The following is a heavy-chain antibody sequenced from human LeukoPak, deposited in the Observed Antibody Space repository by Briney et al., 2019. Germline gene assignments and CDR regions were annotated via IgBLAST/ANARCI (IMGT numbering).Heavy chain of an antibody. Sequence: GGSLRLSCAASGFTFSSYAMSWLRQAPGKGLEWVSAISGSGGSTYYADSVKGRFTISRDNSKNTLYLQMNSLRAEDTAVYYCAKDRDSSWFNWFYPWGQGTLVTVSS. D-gene: IGHD6-13*01. CDR1: GFTFSSYA. J-gene: IGHJ5*02. CDR3: AKDRDSSWFNWFYP. CDR2: ISGSGGST. V-gene: IGHV3-23*01.